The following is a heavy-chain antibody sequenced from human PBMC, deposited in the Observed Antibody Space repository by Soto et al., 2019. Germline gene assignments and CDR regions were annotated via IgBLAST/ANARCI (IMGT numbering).Heavy chain of an antibody. V-gene: IGHV4-34*01. CDR3: ARYYDFWSGYYTPREAYGMDV. CDR1: GGSFSGYY. D-gene: IGHD3-3*01. Sequence: PSETLSLTGAVYGGSFSGYYWSWIRQPRGKGLEWIGEINHSGSTNYNPSLKSRVTISVDTSKNQFSLKLSSVTAADTAVYYCARYYDFWSGYYTPREAYGMDVWGQGTTVTVSS. J-gene: IGHJ6*02. CDR2: INHSGST.